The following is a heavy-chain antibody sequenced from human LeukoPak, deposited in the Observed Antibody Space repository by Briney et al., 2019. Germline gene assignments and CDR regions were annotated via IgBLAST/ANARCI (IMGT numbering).Heavy chain of an antibody. D-gene: IGHD6-13*01. V-gene: IGHV3-30*18. Sequence: GGSLRLSCAASGFTFSSYGMHWVRQAPGKGLEWVAVISYVGSNKYYADSVKGRFTISRDNSKNTLYLQMNSLRAEDTAVYYCAKDAAFGYSSSWFSFDYWGQGTLVTVSS. J-gene: IGHJ4*02. CDR1: GFTFSSYG. CDR3: AKDAAFGYSSSWFSFDY. CDR2: ISYVGSNK.